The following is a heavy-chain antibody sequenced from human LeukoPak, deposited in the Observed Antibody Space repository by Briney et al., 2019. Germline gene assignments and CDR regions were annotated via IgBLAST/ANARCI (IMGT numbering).Heavy chain of an antibody. V-gene: IGHV1-69*04. Sequence: GASVKVSCKASGGTSSSYAISWVRQAPGQGLEWMGRIIPIFGIANYAQKFQGRVTITADKSTSTAYMELSSLRSEDTAVYYCAREAGPLDYYYYGMDVWGQGTTVTVSS. CDR3: AREAGPLDYYYYGMDV. J-gene: IGHJ6*02. CDR2: IIPIFGIA. CDR1: GGTSSSYA.